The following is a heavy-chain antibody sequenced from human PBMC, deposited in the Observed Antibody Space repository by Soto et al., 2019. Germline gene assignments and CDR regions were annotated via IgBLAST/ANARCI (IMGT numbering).Heavy chain of an antibody. D-gene: IGHD6-19*01. CDR3: ARVDSSGRNWLDP. J-gene: IGHJ5*02. CDR1: GGTFSSYA. Sequence: QVQLVQSGAEVKKPGSSVKVSCKAYGGTFSSYAISWVRQALGQGLEWMGGLIPIFGTANYYQKFQGRVTITADESPSTAYMELSSLRYEDTAVYYCARVDSSGRNWLDPWGQGTLVTVAS. V-gene: IGHV1-69*01. CDR2: LIPIFGTA.